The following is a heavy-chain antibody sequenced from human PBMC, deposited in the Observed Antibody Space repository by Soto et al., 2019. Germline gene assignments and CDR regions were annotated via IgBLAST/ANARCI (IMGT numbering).Heavy chain of an antibody. CDR3: ARWLDLQYGMDV. J-gene: IGHJ6*02. Sequence: EVQLVESGGGLIQRGGSLRLSCAASGFTLSTYSLNWVRQAPRKGLEWLSYISGSSNTIYYDDSVKGRVTISRDNAKSSLYLQMNSLRGEDSAVYFCARWLDLQYGMDVWCHGATVTVS. V-gene: IGHV3-48*04. CDR2: ISGSSNTI. D-gene: IGHD6-19*01. CDR1: GFTLSTYS.